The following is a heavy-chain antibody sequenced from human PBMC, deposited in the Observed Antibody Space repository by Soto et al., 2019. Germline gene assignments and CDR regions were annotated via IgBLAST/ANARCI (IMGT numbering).Heavy chain of an antibody. CDR3: ARRGNWKVADN. CDR2: IWYDGSNK. V-gene: IGHV3-33*01. D-gene: IGHD3-16*01. J-gene: IGHJ4*02. CDR1: GFTFSSHG. Sequence: QVQLVESGGGVVQPGRSLRLSCAASGFTFSSHGMHWVRQAPDKGLEWVAVIWYDGSNKYYADSVKGRFTLSRDNSNNMLYLEMNSLRVEDTAVYYCARRGNWKVADNWGQGTLVTVSS.